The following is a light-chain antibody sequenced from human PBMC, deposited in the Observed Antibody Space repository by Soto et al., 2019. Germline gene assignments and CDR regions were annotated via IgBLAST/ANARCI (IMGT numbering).Light chain of an antibody. Sequence: TESPESMAVSLGARATLSCRASQSVISNLAWYQQKPGQAPRLLIYGASARATGIPARFSGSGSGTEFTLTISSLESEDSAVYYCQQYSRWPPWTFGQGTKVDI. CDR1: QSVISN. CDR3: QQYSRWPPWT. CDR2: GAS. J-gene: IGKJ1*01. V-gene: IGKV3-15*01.